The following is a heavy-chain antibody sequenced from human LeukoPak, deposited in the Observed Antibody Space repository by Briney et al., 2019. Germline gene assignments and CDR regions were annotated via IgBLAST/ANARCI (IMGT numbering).Heavy chain of an antibody. CDR1: GYTFTNLA. J-gene: IGHJ3*02. D-gene: IGHD1-26*01. CDR2: MNPNSRNT. Sequence: ASVKVSCKASGYTFTNLAMNWVRQAPGQGLEWVGWMNPNSRNTGYAQKFQGRVTMTGDTSINTAYMYLSSLRAEDTAVYYCAREPSGIYDTNSFDIWGQGTMVTVSS. CDR3: AREPSGIYDTNSFDI. V-gene: IGHV1-8*02.